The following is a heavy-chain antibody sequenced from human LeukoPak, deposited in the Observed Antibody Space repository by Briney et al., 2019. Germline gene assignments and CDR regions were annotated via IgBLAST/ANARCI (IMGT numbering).Heavy chain of an antibody. D-gene: IGHD1-26*01. CDR2: SYYSGST. CDR3: ARVGATDDY. Sequence: SETLSLTCTVSGGSISSYYWSWIRQSPGKGLEWIGYSYYSGSTKYNPSLKSRVTISVDTSKNQVSLKLRSVTAADTAVYYCARVGATDDYWGQGTPVTVSS. CDR1: GGSISSYY. J-gene: IGHJ4*02. V-gene: IGHV4-59*01.